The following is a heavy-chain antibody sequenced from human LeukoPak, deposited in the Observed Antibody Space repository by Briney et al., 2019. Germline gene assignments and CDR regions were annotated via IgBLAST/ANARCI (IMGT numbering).Heavy chain of an antibody. V-gene: IGHV3-48*04. CDR1: GFTFSSYG. CDR3: ARVGDFSVAAFDI. CDR2: ISSSGSTI. Sequence: GGSLRLSCAASGFTFSSYGMNWVRQAPGKGLEWVSYISSSGSTIYYADSVKGRFTISRDNAKNTLYLQMGSLRAEDMAVYYCARVGDFSVAAFDIWGQGTMVTVSS. D-gene: IGHD3-16*01. J-gene: IGHJ3*02.